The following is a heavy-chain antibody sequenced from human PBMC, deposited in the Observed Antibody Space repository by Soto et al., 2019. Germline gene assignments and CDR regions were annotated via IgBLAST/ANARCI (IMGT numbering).Heavy chain of an antibody. CDR1: GFTFTSSA. J-gene: IGHJ3*02. D-gene: IGHD3-3*01. CDR3: AADSRQGRFLEWLSAFDI. V-gene: IGHV1-58*01. CDR2: IVVGSGNT. Sequence: SVKVSCKASGFTFTSSAVQWVRQARGQRLEWIGWIVVGSGNTNYAQKFQERVTITRDMSTSTAYMELSSLRSEDTAVYYCAADSRQGRFLEWLSAFDIWGQGTMVTVS.